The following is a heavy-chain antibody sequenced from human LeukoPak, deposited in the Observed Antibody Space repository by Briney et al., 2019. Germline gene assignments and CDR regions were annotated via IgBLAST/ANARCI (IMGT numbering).Heavy chain of an antibody. CDR2: IGTAGDT. CDR3: TRDAPDDAFDI. V-gene: IGHV3-13*04. CDR1: GFTFSSYD. J-gene: IGHJ3*02. Sequence: PGGSLRLSCAASGFTFSSYDMYWVRQAIGKGLERVSAIGTAGDTYYAGSVKGRFTISRENAKNSLHLQMNSLRAGDTAVYYCTRDAPDDAFDIWGQGTVVTVSS.